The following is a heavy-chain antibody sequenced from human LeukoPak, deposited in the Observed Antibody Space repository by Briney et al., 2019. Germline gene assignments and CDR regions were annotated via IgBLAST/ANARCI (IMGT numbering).Heavy chain of an antibody. CDR3: ARSPTYSAVTYREYAY. CDR1: GFTFTSYT. J-gene: IGHJ4*01. CDR2: MSGDRAWN. Sequence: GGSLRLSCAASGFTFTSYTLNWVRQAPGKGLEWVSSMSGDRAWNYYADSVKGRFTISRDNAKNTLYLQMDNLRVEDTAVYFCARSPTYSAVTYREYAYWGHGTLVTVSS. D-gene: IGHD4-17*01. V-gene: IGHV3-21*01.